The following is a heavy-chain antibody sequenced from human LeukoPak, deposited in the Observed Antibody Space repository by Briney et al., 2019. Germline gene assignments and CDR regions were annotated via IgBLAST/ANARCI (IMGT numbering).Heavy chain of an antibody. CDR1: GFTFSSYA. CDR2: ISGSGGST. Sequence: GGSLRLSCAASGFTFSSYAMSWVRQAPGKGLEWVSAISGSGGSTYYADSVKGRFTISRDNSKTTLYLQMNSRRAEDTAVYYCAKDYYGSGSYVGPRDNWFDPWGQGTLVTVSS. J-gene: IGHJ5*02. CDR3: AKDYYGSGSYVGPRDNWFDP. V-gene: IGHV3-23*01. D-gene: IGHD3-10*01.